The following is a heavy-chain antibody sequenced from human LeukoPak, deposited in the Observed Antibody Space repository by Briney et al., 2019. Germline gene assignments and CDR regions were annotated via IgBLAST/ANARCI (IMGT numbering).Heavy chain of an antibody. CDR3: AKVPYYDFWSGYSYYFDY. J-gene: IGHJ4*02. Sequence: GGSLRLSCAASGFTFSSYWMHWVRQAPGKGLVWVSRINSDGRSTSYADSVKGRFTISRDNAKNTLFLQMDSLRAEDTAIYYCAKVPYYDFWSGYSYYFDYWGQGTLVTVSS. V-gene: IGHV3-74*01. D-gene: IGHD3-3*01. CDR2: INSDGRST. CDR1: GFTFSSYW.